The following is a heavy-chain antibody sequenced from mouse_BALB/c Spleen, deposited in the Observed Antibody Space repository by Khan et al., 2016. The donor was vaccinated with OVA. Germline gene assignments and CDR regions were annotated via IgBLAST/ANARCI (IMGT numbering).Heavy chain of an antibody. Sequence: EVQLQESGPNLVKPSQTLSLTCSVTGDSITSGFWNWIRKFPGNKFEYLGYITYSGNIYYNPSLKSRISITRDTSKSQYYLQLNSVTTEDTATYYCARSYGSWAMDYWGQGTSVTVSS. J-gene: IGHJ4*01. D-gene: IGHD1-1*01. V-gene: IGHV3-8*02. CDR1: GDSITSGF. CDR3: ARSYGSWAMDY. CDR2: ITYSGNI.